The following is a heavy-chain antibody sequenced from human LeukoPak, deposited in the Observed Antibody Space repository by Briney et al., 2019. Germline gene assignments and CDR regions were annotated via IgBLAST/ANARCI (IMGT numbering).Heavy chain of an antibody. CDR2: ISSSSSYI. Sequence: GGSLRLSCAASGFTFSSYSMNWVRQAPGKGLEWVSSISSSSSYIYYADSVKGRFTISRDNAKNSLYLQMNSLRAEDTAVYYCARDRGYSFGFDYWGQGTLVTVS. D-gene: IGHD5-18*01. V-gene: IGHV3-21*01. CDR1: GFTFSSYS. J-gene: IGHJ4*02. CDR3: ARDRGYSFGFDY.